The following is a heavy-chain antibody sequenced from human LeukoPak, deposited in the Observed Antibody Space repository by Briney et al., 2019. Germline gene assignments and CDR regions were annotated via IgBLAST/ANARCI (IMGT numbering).Heavy chain of an antibody. J-gene: IGHJ3*02. D-gene: IGHD5-12*01. CDR2: ISGSGGST. CDR1: GFTFSSYA. CDR3: ARGRGATTDAFDI. V-gene: IGHV3-23*01. Sequence: GGSLRLSCAASGFTFSSYAMSWVRQAPGKGLEWVSAISGSGGSTYYADSVKGRFTISRDNSKNTLYLQMNSLRAEDTAVYYCARGRGATTDAFDIWGQGTMVTVSS.